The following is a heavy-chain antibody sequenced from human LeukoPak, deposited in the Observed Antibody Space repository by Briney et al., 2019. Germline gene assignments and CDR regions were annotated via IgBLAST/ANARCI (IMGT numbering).Heavy chain of an antibody. CDR1: GYTFTGYY. Sequence: SVKVSCKASGYTFTGYYMHWVRQAPGQGLEWMGGIIAIFGTANYAQKFQGRVTITADESTSTAYMELSSLRSEDTAVYYCARAGTAMVNDYYYGMDVWGQATTVTVSS. J-gene: IGHJ6*02. CDR3: ARAGTAMVNDYYYGMDV. V-gene: IGHV1-69*13. CDR2: IIAIFGTA. D-gene: IGHD5-18*01.